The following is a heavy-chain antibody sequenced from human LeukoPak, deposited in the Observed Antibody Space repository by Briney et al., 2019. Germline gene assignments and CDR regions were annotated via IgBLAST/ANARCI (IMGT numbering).Heavy chain of an antibody. D-gene: IGHD2-2*01. CDR3: AVARYCSSTSCYDRADI. Sequence: PGGSLRLSCAASGFTFSSHSMNWVRQAPGKGLEWVSSISSSSSYIYYADSVKGRFTISRDNAKNSLYLQMNSLRAEDTAVYYCAVARYCSSTSCYDRADIWGQGTMVTVSS. J-gene: IGHJ3*02. V-gene: IGHV3-21*01. CDR1: GFTFSSHS. CDR2: ISSSSSYI.